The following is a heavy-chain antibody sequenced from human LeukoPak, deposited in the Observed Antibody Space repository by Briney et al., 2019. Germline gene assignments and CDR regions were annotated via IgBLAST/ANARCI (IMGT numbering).Heavy chain of an antibody. CDR1: GFTFSSRW. CDR2: IKPDGSGE. D-gene: IGHD4-23*01. J-gene: IGHJ4*02. Sequence: GGSLRLSCAASGFTFSSRWMTWVRQAPEKGLEWVAYIKPDGSGEDYVDSVEGRFTISRDNVRNSLHLQMNSLRAEDTAVYYCARVRYGGSYDFWGQGTLVGVSS. CDR3: ARVRYGGSYDF. V-gene: IGHV3-7*01.